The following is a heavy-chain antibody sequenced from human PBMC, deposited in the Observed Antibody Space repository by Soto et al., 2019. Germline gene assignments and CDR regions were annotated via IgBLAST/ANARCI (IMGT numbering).Heavy chain of an antibody. CDR1: GGSFSGYY. Sequence: QVQLQQWGAGLLKPSETLSLTCAVYGGSFSGYYWSWIRQPPGKGLEWIGEINHSGSTNYNPSLKSRVTISVDTSKNQFSLKLSSVTAADRAVYYCARGGRGVTRGWFDPWGQGTLVTVSS. CDR2: INHSGST. V-gene: IGHV4-34*01. CDR3: ARGGRGVTRGWFDP. J-gene: IGHJ5*02. D-gene: IGHD3-10*01.